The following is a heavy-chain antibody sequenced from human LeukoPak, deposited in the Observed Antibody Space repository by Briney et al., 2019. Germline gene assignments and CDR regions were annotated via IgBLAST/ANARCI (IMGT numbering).Heavy chain of an antibody. CDR2: IYYSGST. D-gene: IGHD1-20*01. Sequence: SETLSLTCTVSGGSISSYYWSWIRQPPGKGLEWIGYIYYSGSTNYNPSLKSRVTISLDTSKNQFSLKLSSVTAADTAVYYCARVQYNWNDAWFDPWGQGTLVTVSS. CDR3: ARVQYNWNDAWFDP. V-gene: IGHV4-59*08. CDR1: GGSISSYY. J-gene: IGHJ5*02.